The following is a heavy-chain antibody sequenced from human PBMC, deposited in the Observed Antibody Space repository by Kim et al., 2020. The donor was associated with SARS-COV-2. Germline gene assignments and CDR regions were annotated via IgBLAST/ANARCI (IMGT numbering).Heavy chain of an antibody. J-gene: IGHJ4*02. V-gene: IGHV3-30*18. CDR2: ISYDGTNK. Sequence: GGSLRLSCETSGYIFSNWGMHWVRQAPGRGLEWLAVISYDGTNKYYADSVRGRFTISRDNSKNTLYLQMDSLRAEDTAVYYCAKDRGSGYSDYWGQGTLVTVSS. D-gene: IGHD3-22*01. CDR1: GYIFSNWG. CDR3: AKDRGSGYSDY.